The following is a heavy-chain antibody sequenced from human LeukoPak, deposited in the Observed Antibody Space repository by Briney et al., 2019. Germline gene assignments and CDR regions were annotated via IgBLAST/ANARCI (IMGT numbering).Heavy chain of an antibody. J-gene: IGHJ4*02. CDR1: GFTFTNYI. Sequence: GGSPRLSCAASGFTFTNYIMSWVRQAPGKGLEWVSSLTTGGGSTYYADSVKGRFTISRDNSKNTLYLQMSSLRAEDTAIYYCAKGGIGTTGLDYWGQGILVTVSS. CDR2: LTTGGGST. V-gene: IGHV3-23*01. CDR3: AKGGIGTTGLDY. D-gene: IGHD1-1*01.